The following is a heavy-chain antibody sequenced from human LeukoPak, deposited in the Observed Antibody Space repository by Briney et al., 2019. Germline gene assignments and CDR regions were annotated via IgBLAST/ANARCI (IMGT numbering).Heavy chain of an antibody. CDR1: GGSINSYY. CDR2: VFYSGTT. D-gene: IGHD4-23*01. CDR3: ARLSDYGGHSGDGY. V-gene: IGHV4-39*01. J-gene: IGHJ4*02. Sequence: SETLSLTCTVSGGSINSYYWAWIRQPPGKGLEWLGSVFYSGTTHYNPSLKSRVTISIDTSKNQFSLKLSSVTAADTSVYYCARLSDYGGHSGDGYWGQGTLVTVSS.